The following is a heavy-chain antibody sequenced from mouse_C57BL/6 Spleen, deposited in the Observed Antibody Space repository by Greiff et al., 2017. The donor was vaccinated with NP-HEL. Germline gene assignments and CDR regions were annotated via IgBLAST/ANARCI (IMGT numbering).Heavy chain of an antibody. V-gene: IGHV1-15*01. CDR3: TSPLDYGSSYDAMDY. CDR1: GYTFTDYE. Sequence: QVQLKQSGAELVRPGASVTLSCKASGYTFTDYEMHWVKQTPVHGLEWIGAIDPETGGTAYNQKFKGKAILTADKSSSTAYMELRSLTSEDSAVYYCTSPLDYGSSYDAMDYWGQGTSVTVSS. D-gene: IGHD1-1*01. J-gene: IGHJ4*01. CDR2: IDPETGGT.